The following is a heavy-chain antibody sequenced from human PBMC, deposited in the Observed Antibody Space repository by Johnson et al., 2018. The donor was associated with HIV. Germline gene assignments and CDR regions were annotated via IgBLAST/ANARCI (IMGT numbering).Heavy chain of an antibody. CDR1: GFIFSNYG. Sequence: QVQLVESGGGVVQPGGSLRLSCAASGFIFSNYGMHWVRQAPGKGLEWVAFIRFDGSNKYYADSVKGRFTISRDNSKNTLSLQMNSLRAEDTAVYYCARSRGPMRKDAFDIWGQGTKVTVSS. J-gene: IGHJ3*02. CDR3: ARSRGPMRKDAFDI. V-gene: IGHV3-30*02. CDR2: IRFDGSNK. D-gene: IGHD3-10*01.